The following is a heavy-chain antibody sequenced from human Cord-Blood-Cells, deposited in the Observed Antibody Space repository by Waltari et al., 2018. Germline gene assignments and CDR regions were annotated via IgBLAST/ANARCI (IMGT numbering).Heavy chain of an antibody. CDR1: GYTFTGYY. CDR2: INPNCGGT. D-gene: IGHD1-26*01. Sequence: QVQLGQSGAEVKKPGASVKVSCKASGYTFTGYYMHWVRQAPGQGLEWMGWINPNCGGTNYAQKFQGRVTMTRDTSISTAYMELSRLRSDDTAVYYCARRYSGSYRYWGQGTLVTVSS. CDR3: ARRYSGSYRY. J-gene: IGHJ4*02. V-gene: IGHV1-2*02.